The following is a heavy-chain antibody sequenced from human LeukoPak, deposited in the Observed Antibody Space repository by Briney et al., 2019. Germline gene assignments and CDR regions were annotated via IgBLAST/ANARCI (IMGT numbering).Heavy chain of an antibody. Sequence: GGSLRLPCAASGFTFSSYSMNWVRQAPGKGLEWVSSVSSSSSYIYYANSVKGRFTISRDNAKTSLYLQMNSLGVEDTAVYYCARWDRFHGVWGQGTLVTVSS. V-gene: IGHV3-21*01. D-gene: IGHD1-14*01. J-gene: IGHJ4*02. CDR2: VSSSSSYI. CDR1: GFTFSSYS. CDR3: ARWDRFHGV.